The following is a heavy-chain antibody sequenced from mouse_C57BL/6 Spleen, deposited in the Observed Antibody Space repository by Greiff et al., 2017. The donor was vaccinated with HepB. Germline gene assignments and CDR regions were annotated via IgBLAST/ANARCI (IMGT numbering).Heavy chain of an antibody. J-gene: IGHJ4*01. CDR2: IDPSDSYT. Sequence: QVQLQQPGAELVKPGASVKLSCKASGYTFTSYWMQWVKQRPGQGLEWIGEIDPSDSYTNYNQKFKGKATLTVDTSSSPAYMQLSSLTSEDSAVYYCARRHYAMDYWGQGTSVTVSS. CDR3: ARRHYAMDY. V-gene: IGHV1-50*01. CDR1: GYTFTSYW.